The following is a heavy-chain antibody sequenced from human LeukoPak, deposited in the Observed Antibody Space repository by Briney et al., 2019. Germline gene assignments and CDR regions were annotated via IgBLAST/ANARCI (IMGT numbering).Heavy chain of an antibody. V-gene: IGHV4-38-2*02. J-gene: IGHJ4*02. CDR1: GYSISSGYH. D-gene: IGHD4-17*01. CDR3: ARGWDYGDYYDF. CDR2: IHESGST. Sequence: PSETLPLTCTVSGYSISSGYHWGWIRQPPGKGLEWLGSIHESGSTFYNPSLKSRVTISVDTSKNQFSLKLSSVTAADTAVYYCARGWDYGDYYDFWGQGTLVIASS.